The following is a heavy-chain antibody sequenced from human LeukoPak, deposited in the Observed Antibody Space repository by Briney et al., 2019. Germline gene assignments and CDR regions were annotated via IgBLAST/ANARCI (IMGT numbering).Heavy chain of an antibody. D-gene: IGHD3-10*01. CDR2: ISSIGRTI. J-gene: IGHJ4*02. V-gene: IGHV3-11*04. CDR1: GFTFSDYY. CDR3: ARDLPGYYGSGSYPY. Sequence: GGSLRLSCAASGFTFSDYYMSWIRQAPGKGLEWVSYISSIGRTIYYADSVKGRFTISRDNTKNSLYLQMNRLRAEDTAVYYCARDLPGYYGSGSYPYWGQGTLVTVSS.